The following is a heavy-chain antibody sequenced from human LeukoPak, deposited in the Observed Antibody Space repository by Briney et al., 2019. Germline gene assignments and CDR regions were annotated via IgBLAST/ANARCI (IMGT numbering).Heavy chain of an antibody. CDR2: ISSYHANT. V-gene: IGHV1-18*01. Sequence: VASVKVSCKASGYTFTNYYITWVRQAPEQGLEWMGWISSYHANTNYAQKLQGIVTMTTDTSTSTVYMELRSLRSDDTAIYYCARGDVYFDYWGQGTLVTVSS. J-gene: IGHJ4*02. D-gene: IGHD3-16*01. CDR3: ARGDVYFDY. CDR1: GYTFTNYY.